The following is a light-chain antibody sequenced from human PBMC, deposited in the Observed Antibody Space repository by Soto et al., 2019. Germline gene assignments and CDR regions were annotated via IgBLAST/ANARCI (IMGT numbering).Light chain of an antibody. J-gene: IGLJ1*01. Sequence: QSALTQPASVSGSPGQSIAISCTGVRTDVADGYDYVSWYQQHPGQAPQLIIYDVSNRPSGVSDRFSGSKSGNTASPTISGLQAEDEAEYYRTSYTRSTPFYVFGTGTKVTVL. CDR3: TSYTRSTPFYV. CDR1: RTDVADGYDY. V-gene: IGLV2-14*03. CDR2: DVS.